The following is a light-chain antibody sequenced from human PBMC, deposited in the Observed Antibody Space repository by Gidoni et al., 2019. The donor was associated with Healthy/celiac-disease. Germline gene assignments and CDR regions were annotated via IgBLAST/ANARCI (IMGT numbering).Light chain of an antibody. CDR1: QGISSY. V-gene: IGKV1-9*01. CDR2: AAS. J-gene: IGKJ3*01. CDR3: QQLNSLFT. Sequence: DIQLTQSPSFLSASVGDRVTITCRASQGISSYLAWYQQKPGKAPKLLIYAASTLQSGVPSSFSGSGSGTEFTLTISSLQPEDFATYYCQQLNSLFTFGPGTKVDIK.